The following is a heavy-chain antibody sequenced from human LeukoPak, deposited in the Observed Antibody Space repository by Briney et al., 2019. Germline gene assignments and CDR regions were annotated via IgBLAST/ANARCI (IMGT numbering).Heavy chain of an antibody. CDR2: ISYDGSNK. D-gene: IGHD4-17*01. Sequence: GGSLRLSCAASGFTFSSYAMHWVRQAPGKGLEWVAVISYDGSNKYYADSVKGRFTISRDNSKNTLYLQMNSLRAEDTAVYYCARDFLSGDHGLDASDIWGQGTMVTVSS. J-gene: IGHJ3*02. CDR3: ARDFLSGDHGLDASDI. V-gene: IGHV3-30*04. CDR1: GFTFSSYA.